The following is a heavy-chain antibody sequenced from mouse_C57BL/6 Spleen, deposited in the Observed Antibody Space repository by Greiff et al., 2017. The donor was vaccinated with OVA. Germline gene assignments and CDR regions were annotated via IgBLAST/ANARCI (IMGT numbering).Heavy chain of an antibody. CDR3: ANYYGSEGFAY. J-gene: IGHJ3*01. CDR2: IYPGDGDT. Sequence: VQLQESGPELVKPGASVKNSCKASGYAFSSSWMNWVKQRPGKGLEWIGRIYPGDGDTNYNGKFKGKATLTADKSSSTAYMQLSSLTSEDSAVYFCANYYGSEGFAYWGQGTLVTVSA. V-gene: IGHV1-82*01. D-gene: IGHD1-1*01. CDR1: GYAFSSSW.